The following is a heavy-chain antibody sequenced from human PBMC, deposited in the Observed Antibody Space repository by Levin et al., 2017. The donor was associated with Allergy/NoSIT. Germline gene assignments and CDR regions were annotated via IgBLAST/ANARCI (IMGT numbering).Heavy chain of an antibody. J-gene: IGHJ4*02. V-gene: IGHV3-33*01. D-gene: IGHD6-19*01. CDR3: ASAPGIAVAANFDY. Sequence: GESLKISCAASGFTFSSYGMHWVRQAPGKGLEWVAVIWYDGSNKYYADSVKGRFTISRDNSKNTLYLQMNSLRAEDTAVYYCASAPGIAVAANFDYWGQGTLVTVSS. CDR1: GFTFSSYG. CDR2: IWYDGSNK.